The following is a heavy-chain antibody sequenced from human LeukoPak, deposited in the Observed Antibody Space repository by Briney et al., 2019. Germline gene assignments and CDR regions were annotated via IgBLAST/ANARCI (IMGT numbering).Heavy chain of an antibody. J-gene: IGHJ3*02. D-gene: IGHD1-26*01. CDR2: ISYSGGST. CDR1: GFTFSSYA. Sequence: GGSLRLSCAASGFTFSSYAMSWVRQAPGKGLEWVSTISYSGGSTYYADSMKGRFAISRDSSKNTLYLQMNGLRGEDTAVYYCAKDDGGSPPDAFDIWGQGTLVTVSS. V-gene: IGHV3-23*01. CDR3: AKDDGGSPPDAFDI.